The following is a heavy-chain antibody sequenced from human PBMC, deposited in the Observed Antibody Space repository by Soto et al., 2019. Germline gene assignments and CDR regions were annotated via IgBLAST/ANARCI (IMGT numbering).Heavy chain of an antibody. J-gene: IGHJ4*02. Sequence: VQLVQSGAEVRKPGSSVKVSCKASGGTFSRHAISWVRQAPGQGLEWMGGIIPMFGTANHAQKFQGRVTIIADESTSTAYMELSSLRSEDTAIYYCARGWGYDSSDYYYAYWGQGTLVIVSS. CDR1: GGTFSRHA. CDR2: IIPMFGTA. D-gene: IGHD3-22*01. CDR3: ARGWGYDSSDYYYAY. V-gene: IGHV1-69*01.